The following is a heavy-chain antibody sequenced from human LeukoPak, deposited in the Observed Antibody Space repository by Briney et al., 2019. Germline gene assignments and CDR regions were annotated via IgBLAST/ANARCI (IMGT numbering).Heavy chain of an antibody. V-gene: IGHV3-30*02. Sequence: GGSLRLSCAASGFTFSSYGMHWVRQAPGKGLEWVAFIRHDGSTKYFPDSVKGRFTISRDNSKNTLYLQMNSLRAEDTAVYYCARDDGYYDSSGSLYNWFDPWGQGTLVTVSS. CDR3: ARDDGYYDSSGSLYNWFDP. D-gene: IGHD3-22*01. CDR2: IRHDGSTK. J-gene: IGHJ5*02. CDR1: GFTFSSYG.